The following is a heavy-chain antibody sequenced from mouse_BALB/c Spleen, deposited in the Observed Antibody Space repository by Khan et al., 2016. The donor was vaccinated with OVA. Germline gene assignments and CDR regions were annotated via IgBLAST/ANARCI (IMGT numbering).Heavy chain of an antibody. CDR2: VSSGSSTI. V-gene: IGHV5-17*02. CDR1: GFTFSSFG. CDR3: VRSGGNFHWYFDV. J-gene: IGHJ1*01. D-gene: IGHD2-1*01. Sequence: EVELVESGGGLVQPGGSRKLSCAASGFTFSSFGMHWIRQAPKKGLEWVAYVSSGSSTIYYVDTVKGRVTISRDNPKNTLFLQMTSLRSEDTAMYYCVRSGGNFHWYFDVWGAGTSVTVSS.